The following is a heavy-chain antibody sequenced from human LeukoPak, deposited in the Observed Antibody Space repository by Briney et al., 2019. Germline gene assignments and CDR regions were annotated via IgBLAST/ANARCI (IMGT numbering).Heavy chain of an antibody. CDR2: ISSSSSYI. V-gene: IGHV3-21*01. J-gene: IGHJ4*02. CDR1: GFTFSSYS. CDR3: ARASFDSPYYDSSGYYYFDY. Sequence: PGGSLRLSCAASGFTFSSYSMNWVRQAPGKGLEWVSSISSSSSYIYYADSVKGRFTISRDNAKNSLYLQMNSLRAEDTAVYYCARASFDSPYYDSSGYYYFDYWGQGTLVTVSS. D-gene: IGHD3-22*01.